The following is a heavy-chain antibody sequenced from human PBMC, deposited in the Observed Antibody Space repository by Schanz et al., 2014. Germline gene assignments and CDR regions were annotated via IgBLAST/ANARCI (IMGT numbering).Heavy chain of an antibody. CDR2: ISVYTGNT. Sequence: QIQLVQSGPEVKKPGATVKVSCKASGYTFTTYAMSWVRQAPGQGLEWVGWISVYTGNTKYPQKLQGRVTMTTDTSTSTAYMALTDLRSDDTAVYYCARDRRFFDRDDLYYFDSWGQGTLVTVSS. D-gene: IGHD3-3*01. V-gene: IGHV1-18*01. CDR3: ARDRRFFDRDDLYYFDS. J-gene: IGHJ4*02. CDR1: GYTFTTYA.